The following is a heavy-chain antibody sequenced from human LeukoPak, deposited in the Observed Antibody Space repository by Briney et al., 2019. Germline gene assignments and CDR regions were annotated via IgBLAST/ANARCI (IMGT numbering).Heavy chain of an antibody. CDR3: TAFLLPAAMPNDAFGI. D-gene: IGHD2-2*01. CDR2: IKSKTDGGTT. J-gene: IGHJ3*02. V-gene: IGHV3-15*01. CDR1: GFTFSNAW. Sequence: GGSLRLSCAASGFTFSNAWMTWVRQAPGKGLEWVGRIKSKTDGGTTDYAAPVKGRFTISRDDSNNTLYLQMNSLKTEDTAVYYCTAFLLPAAMPNDAFGIWGQGTMVTVSS.